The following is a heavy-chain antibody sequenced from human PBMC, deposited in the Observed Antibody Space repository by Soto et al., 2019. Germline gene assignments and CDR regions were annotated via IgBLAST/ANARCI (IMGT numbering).Heavy chain of an antibody. J-gene: IGHJ6*03. D-gene: IGHD6-19*01. CDR3: ARGGGGIAVAGLPFDYYYMDV. CDR1: GYTFTSYA. V-gene: IGHV1-3*01. CDR2: INAGNGNT. Sequence: QVQLVQSGAEVKKPGASVKVSCKASGYTFTSYAMHWVRQAPGQRLEWMGWINAGNGNTKYSQKFQGRVTITRDTSASTAYMELSSLRSEDTAVYYCARGGGGIAVAGLPFDYYYMDVWGKGTTVTVSS.